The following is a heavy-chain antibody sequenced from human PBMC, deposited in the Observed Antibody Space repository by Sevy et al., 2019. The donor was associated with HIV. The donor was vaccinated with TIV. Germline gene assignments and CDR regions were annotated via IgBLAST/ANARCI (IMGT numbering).Heavy chain of an antibody. D-gene: IGHD6-6*01. CDR3: ARGAASSLGVHWFDP. J-gene: IGHJ5*02. V-gene: IGHV4-34*01. Sequence: SETLSLTCAVYGGSFSGYYWSWIRQPPGKGLEWIGEINHSGSTNYNPSLKSRVTISVDTSKNQFSLRLSSVTAADTAVYYCARGAASSLGVHWFDPWGQGTLVTVSS. CDR2: INHSGST. CDR1: GGSFSGYY.